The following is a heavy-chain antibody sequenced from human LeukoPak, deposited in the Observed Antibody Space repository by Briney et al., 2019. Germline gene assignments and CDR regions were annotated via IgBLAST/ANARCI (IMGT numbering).Heavy chain of an antibody. V-gene: IGHV3-21*01. CDR2: IISSSSYI. CDR1: GFTFSSYS. J-gene: IGHJ4*02. D-gene: IGHD3-10*01. Sequence: GRSLRLSCAASGFTFSSYSMNWVRQAPGNGLEWDSSIISSSSYIYYADSVKGPFTISRDNAKNSLYLQMNSLRAADTAVYYCARDDRVHGSGSYYNVLLFDYWGQGTLVTVSS. CDR3: ARDDRVHGSGSYYNVLLFDY.